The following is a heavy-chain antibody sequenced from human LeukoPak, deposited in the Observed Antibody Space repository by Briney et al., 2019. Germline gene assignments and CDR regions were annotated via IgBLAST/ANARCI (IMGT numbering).Heavy chain of an antibody. V-gene: IGHV3-30*03. D-gene: IGHD2/OR15-2a*01. CDR3: ARDLSIGAFDF. CDR1: GFTFSSYG. J-gene: IGHJ3*01. Sequence: GRSLRLSCAASGFTFSSYGIHWVRQAPGKGLEWVAVMTAGGIKNYADSVKGRFTISRDNSENVLYLHMSSLRADDTSVYYCARDLSIGAFDFRGQGTMVTVSS. CDR2: MTAGGIK.